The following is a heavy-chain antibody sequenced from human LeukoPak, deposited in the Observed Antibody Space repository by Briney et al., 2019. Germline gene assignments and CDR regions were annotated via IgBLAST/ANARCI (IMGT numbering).Heavy chain of an antibody. CDR3: ARKTPVPQFGLDV. Sequence: ASVKVSCKDSGSVSIDYAVHWVCQAPGRGLEWMGWIHVGKGDTGSSQKFQGRLTITRDTSASTVYMELSSLRSEDTAVYYCARKTPVPQFGLDVWGQGTPVTV. CDR1: GSVSIDYA. D-gene: IGHD6-19*01. CDR2: IHVGKGDT. J-gene: IGHJ6*02. V-gene: IGHV1-3*01.